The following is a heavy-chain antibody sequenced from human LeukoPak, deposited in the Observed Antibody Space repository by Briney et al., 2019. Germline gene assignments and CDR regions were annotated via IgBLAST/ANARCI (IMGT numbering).Heavy chain of an antibody. CDR2: IYTSGST. J-gene: IGHJ5*02. CDR3: AREIAVAGHNWFDP. CDR1: CGSISSYY. D-gene: IGHD6-19*01. V-gene: IGHV4-4*07. Sequence: SETLSLTCTVSCGSISSYYWSWIRQPAGKGLEWIGRIYTSGSTNYNPSLKSRVTISVDTSKNQFSLKLSSVTAADTAVYYCAREIAVAGHNWFDPWGQGTLVTVSS.